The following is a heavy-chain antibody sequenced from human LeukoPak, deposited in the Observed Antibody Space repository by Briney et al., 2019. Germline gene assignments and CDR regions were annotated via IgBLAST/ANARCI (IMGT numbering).Heavy chain of an antibody. CDR1: GFTFSSYS. CDR3: ARGRPWELPDY. V-gene: IGHV3-21*04. D-gene: IGHD1-26*01. CDR2: ISSSSSYI. J-gene: IGHJ4*02. Sequence: GGSLRLSCAASGFTFSSYSMNWVRQAPGKGLEWVSSISSSSSYIYYADSVKGRFTISRDNAKNSLYLQMNSLRAEDTAVYYCARGRPWELPDYWGQGTLVTVSS.